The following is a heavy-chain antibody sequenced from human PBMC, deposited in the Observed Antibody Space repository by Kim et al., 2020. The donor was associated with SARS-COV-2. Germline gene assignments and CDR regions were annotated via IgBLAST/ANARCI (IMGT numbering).Heavy chain of an antibody. Sequence: DSVKGRFTISRENSKNTLYLQMNSLRAEDTAVYYCAKGPYGGSGTPQFDPWGQGTLVTVSS. D-gene: IGHD3-10*01. V-gene: IGHV3-23*01. CDR3: AKGPYGGSGTPQFDP. J-gene: IGHJ5*02.